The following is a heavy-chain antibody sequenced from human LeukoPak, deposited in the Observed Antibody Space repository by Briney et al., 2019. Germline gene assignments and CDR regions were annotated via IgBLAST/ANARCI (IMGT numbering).Heavy chain of an antibody. CDR2: ISGSGGST. CDR1: GFTFSSYA. D-gene: IGHD3-22*01. J-gene: IGHJ4*02. CDR3: AKDGYSKGVYYYDSSGLSVA. V-gene: IGHV3-23*01. Sequence: GGSLRLSCAASGFTFSSYAMSWGRQAPGKGLEWGSAISGSGGSTYYADSVNGRFTISRDNSKTTLYLQMNSLRAEDTAVYYCAKDGYSKGVYYYDSSGLSVAWGQGTLVTVSS.